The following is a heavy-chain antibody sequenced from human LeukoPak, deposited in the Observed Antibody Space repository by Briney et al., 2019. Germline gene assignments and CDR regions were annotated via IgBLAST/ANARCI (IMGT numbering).Heavy chain of an antibody. V-gene: IGHV3-30*02. D-gene: IGHD6-19*01. CDR2: IQFDGSNK. Sequence: GGSLRLSCAASGFTFSSYGMLWVRQTPGKGLEGVAFIQFDGSNKYYADSVKGRFTISRDNSKNTLDLQMKSLGPEDTAVYYCAKDLPTFSGWRNYFDYWGQGTQVTVSS. CDR1: GFTFSSYG. J-gene: IGHJ4*02. CDR3: AKDLPTFSGWRNYFDY.